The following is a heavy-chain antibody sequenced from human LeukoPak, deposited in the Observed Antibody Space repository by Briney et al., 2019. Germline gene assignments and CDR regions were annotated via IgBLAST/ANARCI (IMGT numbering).Heavy chain of an antibody. D-gene: IGHD3-3*01. CDR1: GYTLTELS. Sequence: ASVKVSCKVSGYTLTELSMHWVRQAPGKGLEWMGGFDPEDGETIYAQKFQGRVTMTEDTSTDTAYMELSSLISEDTAVYYCATSPSLRFLEWLLFRYWGQGTLVTVSS. CDR2: FDPEDGET. V-gene: IGHV1-24*01. J-gene: IGHJ4*02. CDR3: ATSPSLRFLEWLLFRY.